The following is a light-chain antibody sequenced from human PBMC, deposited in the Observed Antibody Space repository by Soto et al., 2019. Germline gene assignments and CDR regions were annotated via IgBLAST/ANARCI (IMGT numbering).Light chain of an antibody. CDR3: QQRTNWPCST. J-gene: IGKJ5*01. Sequence: EIVFTQSPATLSLSPGERATLSCRASQSVNSYLAWGQHKPGQAPRLLIHDASNRATRITARFSGSGSGTDFTLTISSLAPEDFTVYYCQQRTNWPCSTLDQGTR. V-gene: IGKV3-11*01. CDR2: DAS. CDR1: QSVNSY.